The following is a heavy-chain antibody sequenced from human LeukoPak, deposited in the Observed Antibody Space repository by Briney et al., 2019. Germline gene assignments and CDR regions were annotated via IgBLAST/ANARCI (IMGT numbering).Heavy chain of an antibody. D-gene: IGHD6-13*01. CDR2: INHSGST. Sequence: PSETLSLTCAVYGGSFSGYYWSWIRQPPGKGLEWIGEINHSGSTNYNPSLKSRVTISVDTSKNQFSLKLSSVTAADTAVYYCARDSSSWYYFDYWGQRTLVTVSS. V-gene: IGHV4-34*01. J-gene: IGHJ4*02. CDR3: ARDSSSWYYFDY. CDR1: GGSFSGYY.